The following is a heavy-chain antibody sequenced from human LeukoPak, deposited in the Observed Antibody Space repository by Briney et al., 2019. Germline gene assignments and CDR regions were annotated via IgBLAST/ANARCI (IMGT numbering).Heavy chain of an antibody. CDR1: GFSISDYY. D-gene: IGHD3-22*01. J-gene: IGHJ4*02. CDR3: TRQRRGSYYAFDS. V-gene: IGHV3-11*01. Sequence: GGSLRLSCDASGFSISDYYMSWIRQSPGKGLEWISYITSGGASTNYADSVRGRFTISRDKARSSVALQLNSPRAEDTAVYYCTRQRRGSYYAFDSWGQGTLVTVSS. CDR2: ITSGGAST.